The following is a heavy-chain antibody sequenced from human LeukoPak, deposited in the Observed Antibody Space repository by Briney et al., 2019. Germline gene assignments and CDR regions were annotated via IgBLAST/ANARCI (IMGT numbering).Heavy chain of an antibody. Sequence: GSLRLSCAASGFTFSSYDMSWVRQAPGKGLEWVSVISGSGGYTYYADSVKGRFTISRDNAKNSLYLQMNSLRAEDTAVYYCAELGITMIGGVWGKGTTVTISS. CDR2: ISGSGGYT. CDR3: AELGITMIGGV. J-gene: IGHJ6*04. D-gene: IGHD3-10*02. CDR1: GFTFSSYD. V-gene: IGHV3-23*01.